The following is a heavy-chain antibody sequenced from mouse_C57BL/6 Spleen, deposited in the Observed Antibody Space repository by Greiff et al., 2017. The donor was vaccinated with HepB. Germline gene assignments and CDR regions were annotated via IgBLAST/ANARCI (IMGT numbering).Heavy chain of an antibody. Sequence: EVQRVESGEGLVKPGGSLKLSCAASGFTFSSYAMSWVRQTPEKRLEWVAYISSGGDYIYYADTVKGRVTISRDNARNTLYLQLSSLKSEDTAMYYCTRCGNLWYFDVWGTGTTVTVSS. D-gene: IGHD2-1*01. J-gene: IGHJ1*03. V-gene: IGHV5-9-1*02. CDR2: ISSGGDYI. CDR3: TRCGNLWYFDV. CDR1: GFTFSSYA.